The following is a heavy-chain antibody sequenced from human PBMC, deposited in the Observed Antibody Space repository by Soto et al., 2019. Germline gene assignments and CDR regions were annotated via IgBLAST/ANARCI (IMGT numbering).Heavy chain of an antibody. J-gene: IGHJ4*02. Sequence: QIQLVQSGAEVKKPRSSVKVSCKASGGTFSSYTISWVRQAPGQGLEWMGRIIPILGIANYAQKFQGRVTITADKSTSTAYMELSSLRSEDTAVYYCARGGVAVAGLDYWGQGTLVTVSS. V-gene: IGHV1-69*02. CDR2: IIPILGIA. CDR1: GGTFSSYT. D-gene: IGHD6-19*01. CDR3: ARGGVAVAGLDY.